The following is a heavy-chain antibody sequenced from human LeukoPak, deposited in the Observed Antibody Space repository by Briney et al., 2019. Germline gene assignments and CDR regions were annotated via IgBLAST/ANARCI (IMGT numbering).Heavy chain of an antibody. V-gene: IGHV4-39*07. CDR1: GDSISTSNSY. Sequence: PSETLSLTCAVSGDSISTSNSYWGWIRRPPGKGLEWVGSIYYSGNTYYNPSLKSRVTISVDTSKNQCSLKLSSVTAADTAVYYCARDLAVAGIFVYWGQGTLVTVSS. CDR3: ARDLAVAGIFVY. J-gene: IGHJ4*02. CDR2: IYYSGNT. D-gene: IGHD6-19*01.